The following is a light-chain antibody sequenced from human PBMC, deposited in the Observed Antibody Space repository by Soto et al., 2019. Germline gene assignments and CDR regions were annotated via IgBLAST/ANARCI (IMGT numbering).Light chain of an antibody. J-gene: IGKJ5*01. Sequence: EIVLTQSPATLSLSPGEIATLSCRASQSVISYLAWYQHKPGQAPRLLIYDASNRATGIPARFIGSGSGTAFTLTISSLEPEDFAVFYCQKHSNWPINFGQGTRLEIK. CDR1: QSVISY. CDR3: QKHSNWPIN. V-gene: IGKV3-11*01. CDR2: DAS.